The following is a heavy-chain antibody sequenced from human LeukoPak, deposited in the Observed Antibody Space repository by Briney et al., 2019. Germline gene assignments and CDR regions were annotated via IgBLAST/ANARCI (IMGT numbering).Heavy chain of an antibody. CDR3: ATTHYGDYAYYFDY. V-gene: IGHV1-69*04. CDR2: IIPILGIA. CDR1: GGTFSSYA. J-gene: IGHJ4*02. Sequence: ASVKVSCKASGGTFSSYAISWVRQAPGQGLEWMGRIIPILGIANYAQKFQGRVTITADKSTSTAYMGLSSLRSEDTAVYYCATTHYGDYAYYFDYWGQGTLVTVSS. D-gene: IGHD4-17*01.